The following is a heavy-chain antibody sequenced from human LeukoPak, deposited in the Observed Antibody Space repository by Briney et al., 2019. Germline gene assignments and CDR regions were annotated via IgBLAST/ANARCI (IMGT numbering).Heavy chain of an antibody. Sequence: GGSLRLSCAASGFTFSSYAMHWVRQAPGKGLEWVAVISYDGSNKYYADSVKGRFTISRDNSKNTLYVQMNSLRAEDTAVYYCAKATLQDYDFWTGYQTRYYFDYWGQGTLVTVSS. CDR1: GFTFSSYA. V-gene: IGHV3-30*04. CDR2: ISYDGSNK. J-gene: IGHJ4*02. CDR3: AKATLQDYDFWTGYQTRYYFDY. D-gene: IGHD3-3*01.